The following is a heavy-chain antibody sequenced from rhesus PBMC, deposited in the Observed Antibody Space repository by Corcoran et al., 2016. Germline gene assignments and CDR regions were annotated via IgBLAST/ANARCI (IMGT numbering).Heavy chain of an antibody. J-gene: IGHJ5-2*02. CDR2: VCPEDCES. CDR3: ATSGGSLDV. CDR1: GYTFTDYY. D-gene: IGHD3-34*01. V-gene: IGHV1-111*02. Sequence: EVQLVQSGAEVKKPGASVKISCKASGYTFTDYYLHWVRQAPGKGLEWMGRVCPEDCESRHAQKFQARSTSTADTSTDTAYMELSSLRSEDTAVYYCATSGGSLDVWGRGVLVTVSS.